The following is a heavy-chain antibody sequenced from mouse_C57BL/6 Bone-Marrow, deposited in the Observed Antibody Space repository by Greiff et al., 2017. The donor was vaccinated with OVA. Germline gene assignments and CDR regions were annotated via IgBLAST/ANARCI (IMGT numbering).Heavy chain of an antibody. CDR2: INPTNVGT. CDR3: ARGGLRHWYFDV. Sequence: LQQSSPSLFPPVSSFPLSSTSSFSPFPPSSLPFFPPHPFPLLSFLLDINPTNVGTSYNHKFKCKATLTVDKSSSTAYMELRSLTSEDSAVYYCARGGLRHWYFDVWGKGTTVTVSS. CDR1: FSPFPPSS. D-gene: IGHD1-2*01. J-gene: IGHJ1*03. V-gene: IGHV1-26*01.